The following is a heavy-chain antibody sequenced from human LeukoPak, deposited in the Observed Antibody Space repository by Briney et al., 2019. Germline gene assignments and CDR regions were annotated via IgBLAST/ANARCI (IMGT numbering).Heavy chain of an antibody. CDR3: AKGGNYNSYYYYMDV. J-gene: IGHJ6*03. D-gene: IGHD5-24*01. CDR2: IRYDGSNK. CDR1: GFTFSSYG. V-gene: IGHV3-30*02. Sequence: GGSLRLSCAASGFTFSSYGMHWVRQAPGKGLEWVAFIRYDGSNKYYADSVKGRFTISRDNFKNTLYLQMNSLRAEDTAVYYCAKGGNYNSYYYYMDVWGKGTTVTVSS.